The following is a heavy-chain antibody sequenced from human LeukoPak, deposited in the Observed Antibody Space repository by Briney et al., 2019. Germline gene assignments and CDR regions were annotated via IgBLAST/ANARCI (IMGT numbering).Heavy chain of an antibody. J-gene: IGHJ4*02. CDR2: INHSGST. D-gene: IGHD6-13*01. CDR1: GGSFSGYY. V-gene: IGHV4-34*01. CDR3: ARQSIAAAFGY. Sequence: SETLSLTCAVCGGSFSGYYWSWIRQPPGKGLEWIGEINHSGSTNYNPLLKSRVNISVDTSKNQFSLKLSSVAAADTAVYYCARQSIAAAFGYWGQGTLVTVFS.